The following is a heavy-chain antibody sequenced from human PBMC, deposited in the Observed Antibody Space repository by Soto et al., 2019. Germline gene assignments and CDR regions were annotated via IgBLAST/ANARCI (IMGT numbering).Heavy chain of an antibody. J-gene: IGHJ4*02. CDR1: GFTFSSYA. CDR2: ISGSGGST. V-gene: IGHV3-23*01. D-gene: IGHD3-16*01. CDR3: AKDRRAGGKSSFYCDL. Sequence: AWSLRLCCAASGFTFSSYAMSWVRQAPGRGLEWVSAISGSGGSTYYADSVKGRFTISRDNSKNTLYLQVHSLTAEDTAVYYCAKDRRAGGKSSFYCDLWGQGASVTV.